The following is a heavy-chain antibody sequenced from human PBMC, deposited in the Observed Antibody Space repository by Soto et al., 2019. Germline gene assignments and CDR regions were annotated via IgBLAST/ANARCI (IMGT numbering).Heavy chain of an antibody. CDR1: GFTFSSYA. V-gene: IGHV3-23*01. CDR2: ISGSGGST. CDR3: AKDWKYYDILTGYPGDYYYYMDV. D-gene: IGHD3-9*01. Sequence: GGSLRLSCAASGFTFSSYAMSWVRQAPGKGLEWVSAISGSGGSTYYADSVKGRFTISRDNSKNTLYLQMNSLRAEDTAVYYCAKDWKYYDILTGYPGDYYYYMDVWGKGTTVTVSS. J-gene: IGHJ6*03.